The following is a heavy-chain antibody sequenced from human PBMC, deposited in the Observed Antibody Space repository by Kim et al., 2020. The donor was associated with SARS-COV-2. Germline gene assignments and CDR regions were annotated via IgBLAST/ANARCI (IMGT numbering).Heavy chain of an antibody. CDR3: ARGDCSSTSCYAFDI. J-gene: IGHJ3*02. D-gene: IGHD2-2*01. Sequence: PSFQGQVTISADKSISTAYLQWSSLKASDTAMYYCARGDCSSTSCYAFDIWGQGTMVTVSS. V-gene: IGHV5-51*01.